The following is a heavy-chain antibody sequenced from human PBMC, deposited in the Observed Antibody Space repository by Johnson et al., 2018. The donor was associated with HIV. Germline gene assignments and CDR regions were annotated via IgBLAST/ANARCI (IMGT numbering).Heavy chain of an antibody. D-gene: IGHD2-15*01. CDR2: VSYDGNSK. V-gene: IGHV3-30*03. Sequence: VQLVESGGGFVQPGGSLRLSCAASGFTFSSYWMSWVRQAPGKGLEWVAAVSYDGNSKSYADSVKGRFTISRDNSKNTLYLQMNSLRAEDTAVYYCARVGILRRRGAFDIWGQGTMVTVSS. CDR3: ARVGILRRRGAFDI. CDR1: GFTFSSYW. J-gene: IGHJ3*02.